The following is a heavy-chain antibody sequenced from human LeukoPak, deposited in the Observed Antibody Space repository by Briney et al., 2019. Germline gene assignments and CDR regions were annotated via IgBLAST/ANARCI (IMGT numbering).Heavy chain of an antibody. Sequence: GAPVKVSCKASGYTFTSYDINRVRQSTGHGLECWGWMNPNSGNTGYAQKFQGRVTMTRNTAISTAYMELSSLRSEDTAVYYCARGLIHNYGYVWGTSTFDPWGQGTLVTVSS. D-gene: IGHD3-16*01. CDR2: MNPNSGNT. J-gene: IGHJ5*02. CDR1: GYTFTSYD. CDR3: ARGLIHNYGYVWGTSTFDP. V-gene: IGHV1-8*01.